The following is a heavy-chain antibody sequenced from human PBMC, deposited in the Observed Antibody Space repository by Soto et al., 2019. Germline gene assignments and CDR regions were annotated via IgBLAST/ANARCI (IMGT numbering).Heavy chain of an antibody. V-gene: IGHV1-69*13. CDR3: AREPGVGANEGSFDY. CDR1: GGTFSSYA. CDR2: IIPIFGTA. Sequence: ASVKVSCKASGGTFSSYAISWVRQAPGQGLEWMGGIIPIFGTANYAQKFQGRVTITADESTSTAYMELSSLRSEDTAVYYCAREPGVGANEGSFDYWGQGTLVTVSS. J-gene: IGHJ4*02. D-gene: IGHD1-26*01.